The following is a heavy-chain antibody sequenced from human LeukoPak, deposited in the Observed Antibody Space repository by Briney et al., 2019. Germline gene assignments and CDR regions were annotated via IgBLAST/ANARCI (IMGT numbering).Heavy chain of an antibody. CDR1: GDSISTTNYY. D-gene: IGHD2-15*01. Sequence: SETLSLTCAVSGDSISTTNYYWGWIRQPPGKGLEWIGYIYYSGSTNYNPSLKSRVTISVDTSKNQFSLKLSSVTAADTAVYYCARAFCSGGSCYSVYWGQGTLVTVSS. CDR3: ARAFCSGGSCYSVY. V-gene: IGHV4-61*05. CDR2: IYYSGST. J-gene: IGHJ4*02.